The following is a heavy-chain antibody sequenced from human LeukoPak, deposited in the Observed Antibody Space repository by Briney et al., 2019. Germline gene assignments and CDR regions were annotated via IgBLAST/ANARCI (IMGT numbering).Heavy chain of an antibody. Sequence: GESLKISCKASGYTFTGYYMHWVRQAPGQGLEWMGWINPNSGGTNYARKFQGRVTMTRDTSISTAYMELSRLRPDDTAVYYCAREEQLASFDYWGQGTLVTVSS. D-gene: IGHD6-6*01. J-gene: IGHJ4*02. CDR3: AREEQLASFDY. CDR2: INPNSGGT. CDR1: GYTFTGYY. V-gene: IGHV1-2*02.